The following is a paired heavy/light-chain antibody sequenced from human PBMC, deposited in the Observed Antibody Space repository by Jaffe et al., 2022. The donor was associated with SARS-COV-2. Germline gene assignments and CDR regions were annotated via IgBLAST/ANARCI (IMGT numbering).Heavy chain of an antibody. CDR3: AKGSSGWPYYFDY. J-gene: IGHJ4*02. D-gene: IGHD6-25*01. V-gene: IGHV3-23*01. Sequence: EVQLLESGGGLVQPGGSLGLSCAASGFTFSSYAMNWVRQAPGKGLERVSAISASGSGTYYADSVKGRFTISRDTSKNTLYLQMNSLRAEDTAVYYCAKGSSGWPYYFDYWGQGTLVTVSS. CDR1: GFTFSSYA. CDR2: ISASGSGT.
Light chain of an antibody. CDR3: SSYTSGSTYV. J-gene: IGLJ1*01. Sequence: QSALTQPASVSGSPGQSITISCTGTSSDVGGYNYVSWYQQYPGKAPKLMIYDVSNRPSGVSNRFSGSKSGNTASLTISGLQAEDEADYYCSSYTSGSTYVFGTATKVTVL. CDR2: DVS. V-gene: IGLV2-14*01. CDR1: SSDVGGYNY.